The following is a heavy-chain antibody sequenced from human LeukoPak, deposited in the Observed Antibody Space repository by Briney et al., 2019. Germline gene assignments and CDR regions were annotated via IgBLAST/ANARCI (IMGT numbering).Heavy chain of an antibody. CDR2: ISGSGGST. Sequence: GGSLRLSCAASGFTFSDYYMSWIRQAPGKGLEWVSAISGSGGSTYYADSVKGRFTISRDNSKNTLYLQMNSLRAEDTAVYYCAKLGDILTGYPYYFDCWGQGTLVTVSS. D-gene: IGHD3-9*01. V-gene: IGHV3-23*01. CDR1: GFTFSDYY. CDR3: AKLGDILTGYPYYFDC. J-gene: IGHJ4*02.